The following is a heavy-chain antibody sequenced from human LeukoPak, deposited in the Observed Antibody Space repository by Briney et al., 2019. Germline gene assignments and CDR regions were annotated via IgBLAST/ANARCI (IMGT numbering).Heavy chain of an antibody. J-gene: IGHJ6*03. CDR3: ARDQDTAMVSYYYYYMDV. Sequence: ASVKVSCKASGYTFTGYYMHWVRQAPGQGLEWMGWINPNSGGTNYAQKFQGRVTMTRDTSISTAYMELSRLRSDDTAVYYCARDQDTAMVSYYYYYMDVWGKGTTVTVSS. CDR2: INPNSGGT. D-gene: IGHD5-18*01. CDR1: GYTFTGYY. V-gene: IGHV1-2*02.